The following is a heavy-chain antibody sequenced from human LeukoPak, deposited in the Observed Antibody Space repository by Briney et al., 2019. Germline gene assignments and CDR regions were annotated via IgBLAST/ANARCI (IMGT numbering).Heavy chain of an antibody. D-gene: IGHD3-22*01. J-gene: IGHJ2*01. CDR1: GGSISSYY. V-gene: IGHV4-59*08. Sequence: SETLSLTCTVSGGSISSYYWSWIRQPPGQGLEWIGYIYYSASTNYNPSLKSRVTISVDTSKNQLSLKLSSVTAADTAVYYCARIYYYDSSGYSTIYWYFDLWGRGTLVTVSS. CDR2: IYYSAST. CDR3: ARIYYYDSSGYSTIYWYFDL.